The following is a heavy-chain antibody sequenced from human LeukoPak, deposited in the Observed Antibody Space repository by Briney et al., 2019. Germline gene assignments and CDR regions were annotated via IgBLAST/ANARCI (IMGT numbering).Heavy chain of an antibody. J-gene: IGHJ4*02. Sequence: SETLSLTCAVYGGSFSGYYWSWIRQPPGKGLEWIGEINHSGSTNYNPSLKSRVTISVDTSKNQFSLRLSSVTAADTAVYYCARVRGYRTPRGFFDYWGQGTLVTVSS. CDR1: GGSFSGYY. D-gene: IGHD5-18*01. V-gene: IGHV4-34*01. CDR3: ARVRGYRTPRGFFDY. CDR2: INHSGST.